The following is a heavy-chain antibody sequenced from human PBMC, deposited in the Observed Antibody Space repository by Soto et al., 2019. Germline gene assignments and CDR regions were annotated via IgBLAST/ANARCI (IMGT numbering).Heavy chain of an antibody. CDR2: TYHSGTT. CDR1: GDSLNNSHW. J-gene: IGHJ5*02. V-gene: IGHV4-4*02. Sequence: QVQLQESGPGLVQPSGTLSLTCAVSGDSLNNSHWWSWVRETPVKGLEWIGETYHSGTTNYNPSLKTRVTISIDKSKNQFSLKMNSVTAADTAVYYCAREVNSSPARGPNWFDPWGQGTLVTVSS. CDR3: AREVNSSPARGPNWFDP. D-gene: IGHD6-13*01.